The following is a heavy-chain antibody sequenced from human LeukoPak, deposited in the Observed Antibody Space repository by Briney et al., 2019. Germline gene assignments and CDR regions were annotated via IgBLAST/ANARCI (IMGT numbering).Heavy chain of an antibody. CDR3: ARAGVTYAWDHFDY. V-gene: IGHV3-30*02. D-gene: IGHD3-16*01. CDR2: IQNDESRT. CDR1: GFAFSAYG. Sequence: GGSLRLSCAASGFAFSAYGMHWVRQAPGKGLEWVAYIQNDESRTHYTDSVKGRFTISRDISKRTLYLQMNRLRPEDTAVYYCARAGVTYAWDHFDYWGQGTLVTVSS. J-gene: IGHJ4*02.